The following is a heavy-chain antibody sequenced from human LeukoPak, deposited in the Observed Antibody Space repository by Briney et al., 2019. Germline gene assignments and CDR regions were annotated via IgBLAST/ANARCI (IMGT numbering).Heavy chain of an antibody. CDR3: ARGESSLDAFDI. CDR2: IIPIFGTA. J-gene: IGHJ3*02. D-gene: IGHD6-13*01. CDR1: GGTFSSYA. Sequence: SVKVSCKASGGTFSSYAISWVRQAPGQGLEWMGGIIPIFGTANYAQKFQGRVTITADKSTSTAYMELSSLRSEDTAVYYCARGESSLDAFDIWGQGTMVTVSS. V-gene: IGHV1-69*06.